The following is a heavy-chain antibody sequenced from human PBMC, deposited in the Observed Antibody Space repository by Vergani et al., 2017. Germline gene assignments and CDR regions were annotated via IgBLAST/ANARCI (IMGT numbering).Heavy chain of an antibody. Sequence: EVQLVESGGGLVKPGGSLRLSCAASGFTFSSYSMNWVRQAPGKGLEWVSSISSSSSYIYYADSVKGRFTISRDNAKNSLYLQMNSLRAEDTAVYYCAKGDLGYCSSTSCSYYFDYWGQGTLVTVSS. J-gene: IGHJ4*02. CDR1: GFTFSSYS. V-gene: IGHV3-21*01. D-gene: IGHD2-2*01. CDR3: AKGDLGYCSSTSCSYYFDY. CDR2: ISSSSSYI.